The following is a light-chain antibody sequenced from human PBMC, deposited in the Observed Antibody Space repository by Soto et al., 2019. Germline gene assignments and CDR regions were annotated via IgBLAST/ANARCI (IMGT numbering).Light chain of an antibody. Sequence: EIVLTQSPGTLSLSKGERATLSCRASQSVSSNYLALSQQKRGQAPSLLIYGASSRATGIPTTFSGSVSGTDFTLTISRLEHDDFAVYYCQQYDTSPRSFGKWTKVEI. CDR2: GAS. J-gene: IGKJ1*01. CDR3: QQYDTSPRS. CDR1: QSVSSNY. V-gene: IGKV3-20*01.